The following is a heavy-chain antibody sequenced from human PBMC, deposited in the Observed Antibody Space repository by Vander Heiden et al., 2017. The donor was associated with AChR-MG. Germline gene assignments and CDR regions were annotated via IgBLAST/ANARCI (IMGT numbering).Heavy chain of an antibody. CDR2: IHYSGST. CDR1: GGSISSYH. CDR3: AGRACTRDDCYEGAMAGVQY. J-gene: IGHJ4*02. Sequence: QVQLQASGPGLAKPSETLSLTCTVSGGSISSYHWSWIRQPPGKGLEWIGYIHYSGSTNYNPSLKSRVTMSADTSRNQFSLELSSVTAADTAVYYCAGRACTRDDCYEGAMAGVQYWVQGALGTVSS. D-gene: IGHD2-21*02. V-gene: IGHV4-59*01.